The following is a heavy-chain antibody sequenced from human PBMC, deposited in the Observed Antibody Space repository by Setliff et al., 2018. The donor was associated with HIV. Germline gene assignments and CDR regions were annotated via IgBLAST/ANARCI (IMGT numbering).Heavy chain of an antibody. D-gene: IGHD2-21*01. CDR2: IYWSGLT. J-gene: IGHJ4*02. CDR3: AREPDGRLYFDY. V-gene: IGHV4-39*07. CDR1: GGSISSSSYY. Sequence: PSETLSLTCTVSGGSISSSSYYWGWIRQPPGKGLEWIGSIYWSGLTFYHPSLKSRVTISVDTSKNQFSLKLSSVTAADTAVYYCAREPDGRLYFDYWGQGTLVTVSS.